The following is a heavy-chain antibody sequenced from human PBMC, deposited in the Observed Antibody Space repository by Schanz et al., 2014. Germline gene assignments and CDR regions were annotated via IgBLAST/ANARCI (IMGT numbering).Heavy chain of an antibody. CDR1: GYTFTTYG. V-gene: IGHV1-18*01. CDR3: ARDFSAYVGNYFDY. D-gene: IGHD5-12*01. CDR2: ISTFRNEDT. J-gene: IGHJ4*02. Sequence: QVQLVQSGAEVKKPGASVKVSCKASGYTFTTYGISWVRQAPGQGPEFMGWISTFRNEDTNSAQRFQGRVTMTRDTSTSTAYMELTSLRFDDTAVYYCARDFSAYVGNYFDYWGQGTLVTVSS.